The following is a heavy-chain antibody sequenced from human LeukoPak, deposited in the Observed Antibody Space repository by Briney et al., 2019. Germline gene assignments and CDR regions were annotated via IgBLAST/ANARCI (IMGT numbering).Heavy chain of an antibody. D-gene: IGHD6-13*01. CDR1: GFTVNSKY. V-gene: IGHV3-53*01. Sequence: GGSLRLSCAASGFTVNSKYMSWVRQAPGKGLEWLSVMYSGGSAYYADSVRGRFTISRDNSKNTLYLQMSSLRADDTAVYYCARGSIAAAGYWGQGTLVTVSS. J-gene: IGHJ4*02. CDR2: MYSGGSA. CDR3: ARGSIAAAGY.